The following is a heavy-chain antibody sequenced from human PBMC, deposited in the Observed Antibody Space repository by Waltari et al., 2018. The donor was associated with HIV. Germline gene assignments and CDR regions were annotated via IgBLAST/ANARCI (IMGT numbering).Heavy chain of an antibody. CDR3: AKGDFQRSYQLTYFDY. D-gene: IGHD2-2*01. Sequence: EVQLLESGGGLVQPGGSLRLSCAASGFTFSNYAMSWVRQAPGKGLEWGSGMRGSGGSTYNADSGKGRCTISRDNSKNTLYLQMNSLRDEDTAVYYCAKGDFQRSYQLTYFDYWGQGTLVTVSS. V-gene: IGHV3-23*01. J-gene: IGHJ4*02. CDR2: MRGSGGST. CDR1: GFTFSNYA.